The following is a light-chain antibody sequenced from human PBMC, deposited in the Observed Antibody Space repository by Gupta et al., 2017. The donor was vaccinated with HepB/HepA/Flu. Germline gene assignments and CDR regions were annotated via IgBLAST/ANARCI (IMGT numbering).Light chain of an antibody. J-gene: IGLJ2*01. Sequence: QSALTQPASVSGSPGQSITISCTGTRSDVGSYNLVSWYQQHPGKAPKLLIYEVNKWASGVSDRFSGSKSGNTASLTISGLEAEDESEYYCCSDASTTVVFGGGTKLTVL. CDR1: RSDVGSYNL. CDR3: CSDASTTVV. V-gene: IGLV2-23*02. CDR2: EVN.